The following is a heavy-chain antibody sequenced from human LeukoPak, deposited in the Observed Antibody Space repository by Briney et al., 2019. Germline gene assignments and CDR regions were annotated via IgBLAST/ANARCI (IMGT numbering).Heavy chain of an antibody. CDR1: GFTFGDYD. CDR3: TTDRAYYDFWSGYYTFDY. Sequence: SLRLSCTASGFTFGDYDMSWVSQAPAKGLEGVGFIRSKAYGGTTKYAASVKGRFTISRDDSKNSLYLQMNSLKTEDTAVYYCTTDRAYYDFWSGYYTFDYWGQGTLVTVSS. V-gene: IGHV3-49*04. D-gene: IGHD3-3*01. J-gene: IGHJ4*02. CDR2: IRSKAYGGTT.